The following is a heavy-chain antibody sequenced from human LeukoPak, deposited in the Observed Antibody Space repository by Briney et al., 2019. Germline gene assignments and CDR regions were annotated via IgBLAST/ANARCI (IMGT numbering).Heavy chain of an antibody. CDR1: GFTFHDYA. CDR3: ARSPMSTLKSFDS. J-gene: IGHJ4*02. D-gene: IGHD3-16*01. CDR2: FSASGANT. Sequence: PGGSLRLSCAASGFTFHDYAMHWVRQAPGKGLEWVSVFSASGANTYYADSVRGRFTISRDNSKNTLYLHMNGLRAEDTAFYYCARSPMSTLKSFDSWGQGTLVTVSS. V-gene: IGHV3-23*01.